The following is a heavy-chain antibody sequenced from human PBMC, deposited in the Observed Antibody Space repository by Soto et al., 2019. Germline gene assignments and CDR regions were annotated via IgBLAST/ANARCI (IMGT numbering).Heavy chain of an antibody. J-gene: IGHJ5*02. V-gene: IGHV3-13*05. CDR2: IGTAGDP. D-gene: IGHD5-12*01. CDR1: AFTFSRKD. CDR3: MRGRSNHYDSSPPPRFDP. Sequence: EVQLVDSGGGLVQPGGSLRLSCAASAFTFSRKDMHWVRQGTGRGLEWVSGIGTAGDPKSPGSVKGRFTISRENAWNSFYLQMDYLRVDDTAIYYCMRGRSNHYDSSPPPRFDPWGQGTLVTVSS.